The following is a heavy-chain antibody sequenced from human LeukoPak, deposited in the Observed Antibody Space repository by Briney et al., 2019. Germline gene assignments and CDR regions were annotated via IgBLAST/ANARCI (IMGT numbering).Heavy chain of an antibody. J-gene: IGHJ4*02. CDR3: ARDDYYDSSGYSW. CDR2: IYSGGST. V-gene: IGHV3-66*01. D-gene: IGHD3-22*01. CDR1: GFTVSSNY. Sequence: SGGSLRLSCAASGFTVSSNYMSWVRQAPGQGLEWVSVIYSGGSTYYADSVKGRFTISRDNSKNTLYLQMNSLRAEDTAVYYCARDDYYDSSGYSWWGQGTLVTVSS.